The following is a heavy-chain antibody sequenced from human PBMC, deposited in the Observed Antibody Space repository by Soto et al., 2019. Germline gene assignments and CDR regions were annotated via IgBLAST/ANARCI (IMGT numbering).Heavy chain of an antibody. D-gene: IGHD1-26*01. Sequence: GASVKVSCKASGGTFSPYNINWVRQAPGEGLQWMGGSIPIFSTPNYAQKFQGRVTITADESTSTAYMELSSLRSEDTAVYYCARALTSVGATSNYYYGMDVWGQGTTVTVSS. CDR1: GGTFSPYN. CDR2: SIPIFSTP. V-gene: IGHV1-69*13. CDR3: ARALTSVGATSNYYYGMDV. J-gene: IGHJ6*02.